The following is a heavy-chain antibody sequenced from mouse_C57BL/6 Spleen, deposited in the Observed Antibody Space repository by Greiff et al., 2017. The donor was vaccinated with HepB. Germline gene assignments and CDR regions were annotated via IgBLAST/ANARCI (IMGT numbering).Heavy chain of an antibody. CDR1: GYTFTSYW. CDR3: ARRDYGSSLFAY. D-gene: IGHD1-1*01. J-gene: IGHJ3*01. Sequence: QVQLKQPGAELVMPGASVKLSCKASGYTFTSYWMHWVKQRPGQGLEWIGEIDPSDSYTNYNQKFKGKSTLTVDKSSSTAYMQLSSLTSEDSAVYYCARRDYGSSLFAYWGQGTLVTVSA. V-gene: IGHV1-69*01. CDR2: IDPSDSYT.